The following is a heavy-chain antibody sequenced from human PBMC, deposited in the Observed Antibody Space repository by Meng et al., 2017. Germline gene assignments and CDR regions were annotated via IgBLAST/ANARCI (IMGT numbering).Heavy chain of an antibody. D-gene: IGHD6-19*01. V-gene: IGHV3/OR16-13*01. J-gene: IGHJ4*02. Sequence: VQLVEAGGGLVQPGGSLRLFCAASGFTFSSYWMHWVRQAPGKGLVWVSRINSDGSSTSYADSMKGQFTISRDNAKNTLYLQMNSLRAEDMAVYYCARVTDSSAFDCWGQGTLVTVSS. CDR3: ARVTDSSAFDC. CDR1: GFTFSSYW. CDR2: INSDGSST.